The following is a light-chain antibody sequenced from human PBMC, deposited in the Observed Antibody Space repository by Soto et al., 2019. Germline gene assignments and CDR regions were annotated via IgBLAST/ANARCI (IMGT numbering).Light chain of an antibody. J-gene: IGKJ1*01. V-gene: IGKV3-20*01. CDR3: QQYSSLWT. CDR1: QSVNNNY. CDR2: GAS. Sequence: VLTQPPGTLSLSPGERATLSCRTSQSVNNNYLAWYQQKPGQAPRLLIYGASSRATGIPDRFSGSGSGTDFTLSISRLEPEDFAVYYCQQYSSLWTFGQGAKV.